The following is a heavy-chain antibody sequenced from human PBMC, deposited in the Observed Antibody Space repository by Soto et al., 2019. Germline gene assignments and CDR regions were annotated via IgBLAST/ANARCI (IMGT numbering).Heavy chain of an antibody. CDR3: ARERYCSSTSCQGDAFDI. Sequence: QVQLQESGPGLVKPSQTLSLTCTVSGGSISSGDYYWSWIRQPPGKGLEWIGYIYYSGSTYYNPSLKRRVTISVDTSQNQFSLKLSSVTAADTAVYYCARERYCSSTSCQGDAFDIWGQGTMVTVSS. J-gene: IGHJ3*02. V-gene: IGHV4-30-4*01. D-gene: IGHD2-2*01. CDR1: GGSISSGDYY. CDR2: IYYSGST.